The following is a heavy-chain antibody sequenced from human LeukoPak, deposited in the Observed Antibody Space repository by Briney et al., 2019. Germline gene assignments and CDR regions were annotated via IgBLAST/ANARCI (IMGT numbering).Heavy chain of an antibody. V-gene: IGHV3-23*01. D-gene: IGHD1-26*01. CDR3: AECAWELLHPCY. CDR2: ISGSGGST. J-gene: IGHJ4*02. CDR1: GFTFSSYA. Sequence: TGGSLRLSCAASGFTFSSYAMSWVRQAPGKGLEWVSAISGSGGSTYYADSVKGRFTISRDNSKNTLYLQMNSLRAEDTAVYYCAECAWELLHPCYWGQGTLVTVSS.